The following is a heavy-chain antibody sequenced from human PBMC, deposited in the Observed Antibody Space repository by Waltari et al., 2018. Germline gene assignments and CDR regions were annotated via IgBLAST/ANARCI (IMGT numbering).Heavy chain of an antibody. V-gene: IGHV4-38-2*02. Sequence: QVQLQESGPGLVKPSETLSLTCTVSGYSISSGYYWGWIRQPPGKGLEWIGSIYHSGSTYYNPSLKSRVTISVDTSKNQFSLKLSSVTAADTAVYYCARSRSNPGSFDYWGQGTLVTVSS. J-gene: IGHJ4*02. CDR3: ARSRSNPGSFDY. D-gene: IGHD1-26*01. CDR2: IYHSGST. CDR1: GYSISSGYY.